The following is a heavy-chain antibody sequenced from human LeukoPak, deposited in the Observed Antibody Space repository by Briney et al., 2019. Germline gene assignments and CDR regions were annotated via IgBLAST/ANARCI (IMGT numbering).Heavy chain of an antibody. CDR1: GGSISSYY. D-gene: IGHD5-18*01. J-gene: IGHJ4*02. Sequence: SETLSLTCTVSGGSISSYYWSWIRQSAGKGLEWIGRIYTRGSTNYNPSLKSRVTMSTDTSKNQFSLRLSSVTAADTAVYYCARENDRYGRIDYWGQGTQVTVSS. V-gene: IGHV4-4*07. CDR3: ARENDRYGRIDY. CDR2: IYTRGST.